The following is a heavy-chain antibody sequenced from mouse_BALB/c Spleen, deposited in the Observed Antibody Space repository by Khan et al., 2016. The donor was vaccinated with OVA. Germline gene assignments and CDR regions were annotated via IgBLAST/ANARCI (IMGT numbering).Heavy chain of an antibody. Sequence: EVELVESGGDLVKPGGSLKLSCATSGFTFSSYSMSWVRQTPDKRLEWVTTISSAGDYPYYPDSVRGRFTISRDNAKNSLYLQMSSLKSEDTAMYYCARHLTGSFAYWGQGTLVTVSA. J-gene: IGHJ3*01. CDR2: ISSAGDYP. CDR3: ARHLTGSFAY. D-gene: IGHD4-1*01. V-gene: IGHV5-6*01. CDR1: GFTFSSYS.